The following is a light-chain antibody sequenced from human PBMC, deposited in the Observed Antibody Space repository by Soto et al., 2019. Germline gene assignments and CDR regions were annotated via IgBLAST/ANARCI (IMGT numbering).Light chain of an antibody. J-gene: IGKJ1*01. CDR1: QSVSSNY. CDR2: GIS. CDR3: QQYTAWPLT. Sequence: EIVMTQSPATLSVSPGERATLSCRASQSVSSNYLAWYQQKPGKAPRLLIHGISNRATGVPDRFSGSGSGTDFTLTISRLEPEDFAVYYCQQYTAWPLTVGQGTKVDIK. V-gene: IGKV3-20*01.